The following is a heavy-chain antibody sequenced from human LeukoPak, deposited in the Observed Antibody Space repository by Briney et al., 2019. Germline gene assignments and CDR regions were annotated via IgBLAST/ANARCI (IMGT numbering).Heavy chain of an antibody. D-gene: IGHD3-22*01. CDR2: ISAYNGNT. Sequence: ASVKVSCKASGYTFTSYGISWVRQAPGQGLEWMGWISAYNGNTNYAQKLQGRVTMTTDTSTSTAYMELRNLRSDDTAVYYCARAPRYYYDSSGEYYFDYWGQGTLVTVSS. V-gene: IGHV1-18*01. J-gene: IGHJ4*02. CDR3: ARAPRYYYDSSGEYYFDY. CDR1: GYTFTSYG.